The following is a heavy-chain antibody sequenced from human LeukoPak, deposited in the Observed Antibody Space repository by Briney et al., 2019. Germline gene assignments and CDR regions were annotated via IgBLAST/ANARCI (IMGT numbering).Heavy chain of an antibody. CDR3: ARGRDSRGYQFKGFDY. J-gene: IGHJ4*02. V-gene: IGHV4-31*03. CDR1: GGSISSGGYY. Sequence: SQTLSLTCTVSGGSISSGGYYWSWIRQHPGKGLEWIGYIYYSGSTYYNPSLKSRVTISVDTSKNQFSLRLSSVTAADTAVYYCARGRDSRGYQFKGFDYWGQGTLVTVSS. CDR2: IYYSGST. D-gene: IGHD3-22*01.